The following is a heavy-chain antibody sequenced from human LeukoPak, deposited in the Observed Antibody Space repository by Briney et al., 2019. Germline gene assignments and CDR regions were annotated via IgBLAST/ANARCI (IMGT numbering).Heavy chain of an antibody. CDR2: IYYSGST. CDR1: GGSISSYY. D-gene: IGHD6-13*01. Sequence: PSETLSLTCTVSGGSISSYYWSWIRQPPGKGLEWIGYIYYSGSTNYNPSLKSRVTISVDRSKNQFSLKLSSVTAADTAVYYCARSIAAAAGWFDPWGQGTLVTVSS. CDR3: ARSIAAAAGWFDP. V-gene: IGHV4-59*12. J-gene: IGHJ5*02.